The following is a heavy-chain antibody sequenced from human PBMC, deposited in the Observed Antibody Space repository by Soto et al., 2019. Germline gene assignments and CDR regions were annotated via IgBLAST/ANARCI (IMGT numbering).Heavy chain of an antibody. J-gene: IGHJ4*02. D-gene: IGHD3-16*01. CDR2: IIPILGIA. CDR1: GYTFTSYA. Sequence: SVKVSCKASGYTFTSYAMHWVRQAPGQGLEWMGRIIPILGIANYAQKFQGRVTITADKSTSTAYMELSSLRSEDTAVYYCARVVYPAAFDYWGQGTLVTVSS. CDR3: ARVVYPAAFDY. V-gene: IGHV1-69*04.